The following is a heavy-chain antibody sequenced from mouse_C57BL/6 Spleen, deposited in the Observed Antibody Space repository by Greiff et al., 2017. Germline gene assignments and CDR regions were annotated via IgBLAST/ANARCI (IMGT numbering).Heavy chain of an antibody. CDR3: TREGYGNIDY. J-gene: IGHJ2*01. CDR1: GYTFTDYE. D-gene: IGHD2-1*01. CDR2: IDPETGGT. V-gene: IGHV1-15*01. Sequence: QVQLKESGAELVRPGASVTLSCKASGYTFTDYEMHWVKQTPVHGLEWIGAIDPETGGTAYNQKFKGKAILTADKSSSTAYMELRSLTSEDSAVXYCTREGYGNIDYWGQGTTLTVSS.